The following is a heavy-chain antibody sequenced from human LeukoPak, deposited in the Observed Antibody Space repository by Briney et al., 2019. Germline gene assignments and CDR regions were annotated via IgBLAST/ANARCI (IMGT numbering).Heavy chain of an antibody. CDR1: GFTFSSYT. CDR2: ISSGSSYI. D-gene: IGHD1-26*01. Sequence: GGSLRLSCAASGFTFSSYTMNWVRQAPGKGLEWVSSISSGSSYIYYADSVKGRFTISRDNAKNSLFLQMNSLRAEGTAVYYCARDRRGSPPVDYYYGMDVWGQGTTVTVSS. V-gene: IGHV3-21*01. CDR3: ARDRRGSPPVDYYYGMDV. J-gene: IGHJ6*02.